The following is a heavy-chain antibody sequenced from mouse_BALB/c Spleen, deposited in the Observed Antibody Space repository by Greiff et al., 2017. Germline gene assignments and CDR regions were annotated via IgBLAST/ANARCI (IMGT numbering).Heavy chain of an antibody. CDR1: GFTFSSYW. CDR3: TVYGYDEGFAY. D-gene: IGHD2-2*01. J-gene: IGHJ3*01. CDR2: IRLKSDNYAT. V-gene: IGHV6-3*01. Sequence: EVMLVESGGGLVQPGGSMKLSCVASGFTFSSYWMSWVRQSPEKGLEWVAEIRLKSDNYATHYAESVKGKFTISRDDSKSRLYLQMNSLRAEDTGIYYCTVYGYDEGFAYWGQGTLVTVSA.